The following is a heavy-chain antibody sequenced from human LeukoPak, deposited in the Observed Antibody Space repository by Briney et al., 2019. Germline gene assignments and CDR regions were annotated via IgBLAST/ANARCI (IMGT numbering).Heavy chain of an antibody. J-gene: IGHJ4*02. D-gene: IGHD2-2*01. CDR3: AMTTQYQLLSFDY. CDR1: GYRFTSYW. Sequence: GESLKISCKGSGYRFTSYWIGWVRQMPGKGLEWMGIIYPGDSDTRYSPSLQVQVTISADKSISTAYLQWSSLKASDTAMYYCAMTTQYQLLSFDYWGQGTLVTVSS. V-gene: IGHV5-51*01. CDR2: IYPGDSDT.